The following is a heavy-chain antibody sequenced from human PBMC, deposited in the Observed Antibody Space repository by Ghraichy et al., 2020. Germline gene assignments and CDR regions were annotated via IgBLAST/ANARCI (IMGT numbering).Heavy chain of an antibody. CDR2: ISGSGGST. Sequence: GGSLRLSCAASGFTFSSYAMSWVRQAPGKGLEWVSAISGSGGSTYYADSVKGRFTISRDNSKNTLYLQMNSLRAEDTAVYYCAKMESSGGYGLYGMDVWGQGTTVTVSS. D-gene: IGHD2-8*02. CDR1: GFTFSSYA. CDR3: AKMESSGGYGLYGMDV. J-gene: IGHJ6*02. V-gene: IGHV3-23*01.